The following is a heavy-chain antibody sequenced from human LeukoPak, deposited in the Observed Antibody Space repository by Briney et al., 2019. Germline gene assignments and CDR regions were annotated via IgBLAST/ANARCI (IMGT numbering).Heavy chain of an antibody. J-gene: IGHJ4*02. CDR3: TTDSGRYYDFWSGDYYYFDK. Sequence: GGSLRLSCAASGFAFSSYGMHWVRQAPGKGLEWVGRIKSKADGGTVDYAAPVKGRFTISRDDSKNTVSLQMNNLKTEDTAVYYCTTDSGRYYDFWSGDYYYFDKWGREPWSPSPQ. V-gene: IGHV3-15*05. CDR2: IKSKADGGTV. D-gene: IGHD3-3*01. CDR1: GFAFSSYG.